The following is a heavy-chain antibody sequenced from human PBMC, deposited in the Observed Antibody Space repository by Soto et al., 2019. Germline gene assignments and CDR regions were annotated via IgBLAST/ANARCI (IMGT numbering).Heavy chain of an antibody. Sequence: EVQLVESGGGLVQPGGSLRLSCAVSGFTFSSFWMHWVRQAPGEGLVWVSRINTDGSSTSYADSVKGLFTISRDNGKNSGTLQMNTLSVEETAMYDLDNSGEDTCGSSNCGQGTLVPVSS. V-gene: IGHV3-74*01. CDR3: DNSGEDTCGSSN. J-gene: IGHJ4*02. D-gene: IGHD6-19*01. CDR1: GFTFSSFW. CDR2: INTDGSST.